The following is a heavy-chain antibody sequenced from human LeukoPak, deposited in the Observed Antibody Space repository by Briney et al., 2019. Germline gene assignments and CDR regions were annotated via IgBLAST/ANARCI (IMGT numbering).Heavy chain of an antibody. Sequence: GSLRLSCAASGFTFSSYAMHWVRQAPGKGLEWVAVISYDGSNKYYADSVKGRFTISRDNSKNTLYLQMNSLRVEDTAVYYCARDLAWGALDYWGQGTLVTVSS. CDR3: ARDLAWGALDY. J-gene: IGHJ4*02. CDR1: GFTFSSYA. D-gene: IGHD7-27*01. V-gene: IGHV3-30*04. CDR2: ISYDGSNK.